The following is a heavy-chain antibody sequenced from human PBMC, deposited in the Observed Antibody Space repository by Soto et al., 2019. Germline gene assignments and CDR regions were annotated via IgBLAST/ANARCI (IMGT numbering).Heavy chain of an antibody. CDR1: GGSISSNY. Sequence: QVQLQESGPGLVKPSEILSLMCTVSGGSISSNYWSWIRQPPGKGLEYIGYIYYSGSTNYNPSLKSRVTISVDTSKNQFSLKLSSVTAADTAVYYCARGGGSPDYWGQGTLVTVSS. D-gene: IGHD3-10*01. V-gene: IGHV4-59*01. J-gene: IGHJ4*02. CDR2: IYYSGST. CDR3: ARGGGSPDY.